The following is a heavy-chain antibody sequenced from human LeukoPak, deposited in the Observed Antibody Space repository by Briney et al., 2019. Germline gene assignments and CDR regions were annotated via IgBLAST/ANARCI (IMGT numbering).Heavy chain of an antibody. CDR1: GGTFSSYA. CDR3: ARDRQVVPAAINYDWFDP. D-gene: IGHD2-2*02. Sequence: SVKVSCKASGGTFSSYAISWVRQAPGQGLEWMGGIIPIFGTANYAQKFQGRVTTTADESTSTAYMELSSLRSEDTAVYYCARDRQVVPAAINYDWFDPWGQGTLVTVSS. J-gene: IGHJ5*02. V-gene: IGHV1-69*13. CDR2: IIPIFGTA.